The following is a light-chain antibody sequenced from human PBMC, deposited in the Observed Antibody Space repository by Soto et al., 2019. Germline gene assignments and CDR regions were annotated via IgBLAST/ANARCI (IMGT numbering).Light chain of an antibody. CDR2: AAS. J-gene: IGKJ3*01. CDR3: QQSYKTPFT. Sequence: DRVTITCRASQNISKSLNWYQRKPGKAPKLLISAASTLQSGVPSRFSGSESGTEFTLTISSLQPEDFGDYICQQSYKTPFTFGPGTKVEIK. V-gene: IGKV1-39*01. CDR1: QNISKS.